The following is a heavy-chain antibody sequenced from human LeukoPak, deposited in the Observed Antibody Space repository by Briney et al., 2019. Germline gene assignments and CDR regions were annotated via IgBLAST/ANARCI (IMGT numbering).Heavy chain of an antibody. CDR2: INHSGST. D-gene: IGHD2-2*01. CDR1: GGSISSYY. CDR3: ARHYCSSTSCYVQTRFDY. J-gene: IGHJ4*02. Sequence: SETLSLTCTVSGGSISSYYWSWIRQPPGKGLEWIGEINHSGSTNYNPSLKSRVTISVDTSKNQFSLKLSSVTAADTAVYYCARHYCSSTSCYVQTRFDYWGQGTLVTVSS. V-gene: IGHV4-34*01.